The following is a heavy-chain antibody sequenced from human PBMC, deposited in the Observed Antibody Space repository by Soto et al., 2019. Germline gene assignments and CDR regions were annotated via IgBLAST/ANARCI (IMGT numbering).Heavy chain of an antibody. V-gene: IGHV3-23*01. Sequence: EVQLLESGGGLVQPGGSMRLSCAASGFTFSSYAMSWVRQAPGKGLEWVSAISGSGGSTYYADSVKGRFTISRDNSKNTLYLQMNSLRAEDTAVYYCAKDWLAVRGEPPTDWGQGTLVTVSS. CDR2: ISGSGGST. D-gene: IGHD3-10*01. J-gene: IGHJ4*02. CDR3: AKDWLAVRGEPPTD. CDR1: GFTFSSYA.